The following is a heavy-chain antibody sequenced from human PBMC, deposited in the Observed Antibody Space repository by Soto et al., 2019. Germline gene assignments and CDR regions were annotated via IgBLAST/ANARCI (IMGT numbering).Heavy chain of an antibody. CDR2: ISSSSSTI. CDR1: GFTFSSYS. J-gene: IGHJ5*02. V-gene: IGHV3-48*02. Sequence: GGSLRLSCSASGFTFSSYSMNWVRQAPGKGLEWVSYISSSSSTIYYADSVKGRFTISRDNAKNSLYLQMNSLRDEDTAVYYCAREYYDILTGLNWFDPWGQGTLVTVSS. D-gene: IGHD3-9*01. CDR3: AREYYDILTGLNWFDP.